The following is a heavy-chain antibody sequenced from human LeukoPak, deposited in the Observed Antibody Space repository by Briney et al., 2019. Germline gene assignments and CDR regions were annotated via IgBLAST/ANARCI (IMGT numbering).Heavy chain of an antibody. D-gene: IGHD6-19*01. CDR2: IRYDGSNK. CDR3: AKDYGSGWYYYFDY. J-gene: IGHJ4*02. Sequence: TLSLTCTASGFTISSYDLHWGRQGPGKELVGVVVIRYDGSNKYYADSVKGRFTISRDNSKNTLYLQMNRLRAEDTAVYYCAKDYGSGWYYYFDYWGQGTLVTVSS. CDR1: GFTISSYD. V-gene: IGHV3-33*06.